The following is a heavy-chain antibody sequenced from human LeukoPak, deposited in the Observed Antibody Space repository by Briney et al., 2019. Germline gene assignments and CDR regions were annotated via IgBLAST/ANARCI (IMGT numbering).Heavy chain of an antibody. J-gene: IGHJ4*02. V-gene: IGHV3-30*18. CDR1: GFTFSSYG. CDR3: AKEGVAGFDY. D-gene: IGHD6-19*01. CDR2: ISYDGSNK. Sequence: GRSLRLSCAASGFTFSSYGMHWVRQAPGKGLEWVAVISYDGSNKYYADSVKGRFTISRDNSKNTLYLQMNSLRAEDTAVYYCAKEGVAGFDYWGQGTLVTVSS.